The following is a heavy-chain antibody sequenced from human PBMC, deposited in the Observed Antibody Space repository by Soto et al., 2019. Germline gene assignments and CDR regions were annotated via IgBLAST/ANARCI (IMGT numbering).Heavy chain of an antibody. V-gene: IGHV3-21*01. D-gene: IGHD2-2*01. Sequence: GGSLRLSCAASGFTFSSYSMNWVRQAPGKGLEWVSSISSSSSYIYYADSVKGRFTISRDNAKNSLYLQMNSLRAEDTAVYYCASLCSSTSCYVRGEDYWGQGTLVTVSS. CDR2: ISSSSSYI. CDR1: GFTFSSYS. CDR3: ASLCSSTSCYVRGEDY. J-gene: IGHJ4*02.